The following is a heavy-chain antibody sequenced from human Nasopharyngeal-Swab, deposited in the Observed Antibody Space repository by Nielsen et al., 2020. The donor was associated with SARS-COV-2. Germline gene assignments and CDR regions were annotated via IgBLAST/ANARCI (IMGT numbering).Heavy chain of an antibody. D-gene: IGHD4-17*01. CDR3: YGGYDAFDI. J-gene: IGHJ3*02. CDR2: ISYDGSNK. Sequence: VRQAPGKGLEWVAVISYDGSNKYYADSVKGRFTISRDNSKSTLCLQMNSLRAEDTAVYYCYGGYDAFDIWGQGTMVTVSS. V-gene: IGHV3-30*03.